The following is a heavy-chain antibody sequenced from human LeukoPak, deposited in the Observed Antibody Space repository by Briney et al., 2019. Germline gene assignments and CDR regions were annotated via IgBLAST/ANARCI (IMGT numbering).Heavy chain of an antibody. J-gene: IGHJ4*02. CDR3: ARTRKDEYFDY. CDR2: ISSSSSYI. Sequence: GGSLRLSCAASGFTFSSYGMNWVRQAPGKGLEWVSSISSSSSYIYYADSVKGRFTISRDNAKNSLYLQMNSLRAEDTAVYYCARTRKDEYFDYWGQGTLVTVSS. D-gene: IGHD1-14*01. V-gene: IGHV3-21*01. CDR1: GFTFSSYG.